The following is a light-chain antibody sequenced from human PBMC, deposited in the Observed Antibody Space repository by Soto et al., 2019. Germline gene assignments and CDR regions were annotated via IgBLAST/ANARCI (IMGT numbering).Light chain of an antibody. CDR1: SSDIGGFNY. J-gene: IGLJ1*01. Sequence: QSALTQPASVSGSPGQSITISCTGTSSDIGGFNYVSWFRQHPNTAPKLLIYGVNNRPSGVSNRFSGSKSGNTASLTISGLQAEDEADYYCSSYARSSSLYVFGTGTKVTVL. CDR3: SSYARSSSLYV. V-gene: IGLV2-14*01. CDR2: GVN.